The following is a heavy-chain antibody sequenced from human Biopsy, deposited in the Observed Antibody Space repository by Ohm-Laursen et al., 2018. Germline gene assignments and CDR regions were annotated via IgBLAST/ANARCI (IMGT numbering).Heavy chain of an antibody. Sequence: SLRLSCTASGFTVNNNYMNWVRQAPGKGLEWVSVIHSGGNTYYVDSVKGRFTISRDNYKNTLYLQLNGLTVEDTAVYYCVRDGNYRLDQWGQGTLVTVSS. CDR1: GFTVNNNY. J-gene: IGHJ4*02. CDR3: VRDGNYRLDQ. D-gene: IGHD1-7*01. V-gene: IGHV3-66*01. CDR2: IHSGGNT.